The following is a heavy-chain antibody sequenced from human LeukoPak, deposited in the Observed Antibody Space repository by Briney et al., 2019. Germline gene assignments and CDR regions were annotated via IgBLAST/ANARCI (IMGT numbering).Heavy chain of an antibody. V-gene: IGHV3-48*04. J-gene: IGHJ4*02. CDR1: GFCFNSYA. CDR2: ITGSSRII. D-gene: IGHD1/OR15-1a*01. Sequence: GGSLRLSCAASGFCFNSYAMNWVRQAPGVGLQWISYITGSSRIIYYADSVKGRFTISRDNAKTSLYLQMNSLRAEDTAVYYCARVSGGRTEYFDSWGQGTLVTVSS. CDR3: ARVSGGRTEYFDS.